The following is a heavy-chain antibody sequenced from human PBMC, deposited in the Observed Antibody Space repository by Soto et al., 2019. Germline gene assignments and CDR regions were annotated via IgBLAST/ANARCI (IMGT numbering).Heavy chain of an antibody. CDR1: GFSFSIYG. Sequence: QVELVESGGGVVQPGGSLRLSCAASGFSFSIYGMHWVRQAPGKGLEWVAVTWYDESNKYYRQSVQGRFTVSRDNSKNTLYLQMNSLRAEDTAVYYCARDYPSRIGAVGRLFDHWGPGTLVTVSS. D-gene: IGHD6-13*01. J-gene: IGHJ4*02. V-gene: IGHV3-33*01. CDR2: TWYDESNK. CDR3: ARDYPSRIGAVGRLFDH.